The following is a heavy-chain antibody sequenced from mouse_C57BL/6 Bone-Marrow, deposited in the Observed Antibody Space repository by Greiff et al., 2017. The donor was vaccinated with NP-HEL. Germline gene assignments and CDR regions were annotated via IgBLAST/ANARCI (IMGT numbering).Heavy chain of an antibody. CDR3: SKDDSLYYYAMDY. V-gene: IGHV5-4*01. J-gene: IGHJ4*01. CDR2: ISDGGSYT. Sequence: DVMLVESGGGLVKPGGSLKLSCAASGFTFSSYAMSWVRQTPEKRLEWVATISDGGSYTSYPDNVKGRFTISSDNAKNNLYLQMSHLKSDNTAMYYCSKDDSLYYYAMDYWGQGTSVTVSS. D-gene: IGHD2-4*01. CDR1: GFTFSSYA.